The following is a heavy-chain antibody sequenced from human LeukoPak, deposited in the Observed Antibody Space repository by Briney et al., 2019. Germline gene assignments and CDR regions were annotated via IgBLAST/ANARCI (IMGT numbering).Heavy chain of an antibody. CDR3: ARERAGIAAAGNFDY. J-gene: IGHJ4*02. V-gene: IGHV1-69*04. CDR2: IIPILGIA. Sequence: SVTVSCKASGGTFSIYAISWVRQAPGQGLEWMGRIIPILGIANYAQKFQGRVTITADKSTSTAYMELSSLRSEDTAVYYCARERAGIAAAGNFDYWGQGTLVTVSS. D-gene: IGHD6-13*01. CDR1: GGTFSIYA.